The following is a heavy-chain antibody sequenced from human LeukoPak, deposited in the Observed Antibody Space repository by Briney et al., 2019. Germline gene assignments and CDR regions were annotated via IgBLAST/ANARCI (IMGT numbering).Heavy chain of an antibody. CDR2: ISSSSSSI. CDR1: AFTFSTYS. J-gene: IGHJ4*02. V-gene: IGHV3-21*06. D-gene: IGHD2/OR15-2a*01. Sequence: AGGSLRLSCAASAFTFSTYSMNGVRQAPGKGLEWVSSISSSSSSIYYAASVKGRFTISRDNAKNSLYVQMNSLRAEDKAVYYGTKTPREIWYSYDYWGQGTLVTVSS. CDR3: TKTPREIWYSYDY.